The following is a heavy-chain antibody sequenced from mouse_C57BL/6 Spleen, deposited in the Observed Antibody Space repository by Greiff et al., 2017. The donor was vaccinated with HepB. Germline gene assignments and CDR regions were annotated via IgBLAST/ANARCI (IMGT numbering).Heavy chain of an antibody. CDR3: ASPLITSYFDY. CDR1: GYTSTSYG. CDR2: IYPRSGNT. D-gene: IGHD2-4*01. J-gene: IGHJ2*01. V-gene: IGHV1-81*01. Sequence: QVQLQQSGAELARPGASVKLSCKASGYTSTSYGISWVKQRTGQGLEWIGEIYPRSGNTYYNEKFKGKATLTADKSSSTAYMELRSLTSEDSAVYFCASPLITSYFDYWGQGTTLTVSS.